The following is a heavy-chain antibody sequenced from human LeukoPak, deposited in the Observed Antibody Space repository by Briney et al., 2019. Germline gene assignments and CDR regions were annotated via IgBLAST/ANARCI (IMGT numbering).Heavy chain of an antibody. Sequence: PSETLSLTCTVSGGSISSYYWSWIRQPAGKGLEWIGRIYTSGSTNYNPSLKSRVTMSVDTSKNQFSLKLSSVTAADTAVYYCARDHVPIPAYYDSWSGYFGSYYYMDVWGKGTTVTVSS. CDR3: ARDHVPIPAYYDSWSGYFGSYYYMDV. J-gene: IGHJ6*03. CDR2: IYTSGST. D-gene: IGHD3-3*01. CDR1: GGSISSYY. V-gene: IGHV4-4*07.